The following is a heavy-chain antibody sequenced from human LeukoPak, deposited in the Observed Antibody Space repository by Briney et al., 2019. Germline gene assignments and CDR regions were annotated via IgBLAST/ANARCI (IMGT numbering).Heavy chain of an antibody. V-gene: IGHV1-18*01. D-gene: IGHD5-12*01. CDR1: GYTFTSYG. J-gene: IGHJ4*02. CDR3: ARTDIVARRAYYFDY. Sequence: GASVKVSCKASGYTFTSYGISWVRQAPGQGLEWMGWISAYNGNTNYAQKLQGRVTMTRDTSTSTAYMELSSLRSEDTAVYYCARTDIVARRAYYFDYWGQGTLVTVSS. CDR2: ISAYNGNT.